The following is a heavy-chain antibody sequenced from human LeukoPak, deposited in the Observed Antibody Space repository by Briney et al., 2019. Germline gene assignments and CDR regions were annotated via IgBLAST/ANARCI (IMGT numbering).Heavy chain of an antibody. CDR2: MNPNSGNT. V-gene: IGHV1-8*01. CDR1: GYTFTSYD. D-gene: IGHD3-10*01. Sequence: GASVKVSCTASGYTFTSYDINWVRQATGLGLEWMGWMNPNSGNTGYAQKFQGRVTMTRNTSISTAYMELSSLRSEDTAVYYCARGYHRYYYGSGRWYNWFDPWGQGTLVTVSS. J-gene: IGHJ5*02. CDR3: ARGYHRYYYGSGRWYNWFDP.